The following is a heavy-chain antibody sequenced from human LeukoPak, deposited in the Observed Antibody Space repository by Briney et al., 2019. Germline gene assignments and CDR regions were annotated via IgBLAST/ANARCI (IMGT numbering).Heavy chain of an antibody. CDR1: DGSINSYY. Sequence: SETLSLTCSVSDGSINSYYWNWIRRPPGKGLEWIGYIYHSGTTNYNPSLKSRVAISIDTSKNQFSLNLSSVTPADTAVYYCARFWSAFDYWGQGALATVSS. V-gene: IGHV4-59*01. D-gene: IGHD3-3*01. CDR3: ARFWSAFDY. CDR2: IYHSGTT. J-gene: IGHJ4*02.